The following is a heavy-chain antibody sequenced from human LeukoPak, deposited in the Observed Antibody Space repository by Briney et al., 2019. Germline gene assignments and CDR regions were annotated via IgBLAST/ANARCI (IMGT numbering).Heavy chain of an antibody. CDR3: ARMPRFGELSYFDY. CDR1: GFTFSDYR. CDR2: ISGSGGST. Sequence: GGSLRLSCAASGFTFSDYRMSWVRQAPGKGLEWVSAISGSGGSTYYADSVKGRFTISRVNSKNTLYLQMNSLRAEDTAVYYCARMPRFGELSYFDYWGQGTLVPVSS. V-gene: IGHV3-23*01. D-gene: IGHD3-10*01. J-gene: IGHJ4*02.